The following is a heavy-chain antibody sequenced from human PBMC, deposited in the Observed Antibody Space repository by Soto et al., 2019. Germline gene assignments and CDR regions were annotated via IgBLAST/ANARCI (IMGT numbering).Heavy chain of an antibody. CDR3: AKDLGGSYPSISPSYGLEV. V-gene: IGHV3-30*18. CDR1: AVAFNTLG. D-gene: IGHD1-26*01. CDR2: VSFEGSLK. J-gene: IGHJ6*02. Sequence: SLSLPCSVSAVAFNTLGIHWVSPPHGGGLEWVAVVSFEGSLKYYADSVFGRFAVSRDNAKNTVYLQMNSLRLDDTALYFCAKDLGGSYPSISPSYGLEVWGLGTMVTGSS.